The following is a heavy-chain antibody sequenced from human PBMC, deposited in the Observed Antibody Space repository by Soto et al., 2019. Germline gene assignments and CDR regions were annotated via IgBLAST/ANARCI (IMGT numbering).Heavy chain of an antibody. J-gene: IGHJ4*01. CDR1: GYSISSGYY. CDR2: IHYLGST. Sequence: SETLSLTCAVSGYSISSGYYWGWIRQPPGKGLEWIVSIHYLGSTYQNPSLKRRVNISVDTSKNQFSLKFSSVTAADTAVYYCARVLGGSFYYFDSWGHGTLVTVSS. V-gene: IGHV4-38-2*01. CDR3: ARVLGGSFYYFDS. D-gene: IGHD1-26*01.